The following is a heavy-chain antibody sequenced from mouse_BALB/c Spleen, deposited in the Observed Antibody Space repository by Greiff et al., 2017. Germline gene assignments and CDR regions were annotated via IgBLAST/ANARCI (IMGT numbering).Heavy chain of an antibody. J-gene: IGHJ4*01. V-gene: IGHV7-3*02. Sequence: EVQLVESGRGLVQPGGSLRLSCATSGFTFTDYYMSWVRQPPGKALEWLGFIRNKANGYTTEYSASVKGRFTISRDNSQSILYLQMNTLRAEDSATYYCARDAGVYYAMDYWGQGTSVTVSS. CDR1: GFTFTDYY. CDR2: IRNKANGYTT. CDR3: ARDAGVYYAMDY.